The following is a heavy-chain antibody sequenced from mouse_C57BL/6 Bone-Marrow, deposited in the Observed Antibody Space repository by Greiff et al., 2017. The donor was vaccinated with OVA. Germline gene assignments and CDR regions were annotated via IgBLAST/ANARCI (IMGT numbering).Heavy chain of an antibody. V-gene: IGHV1-78*01. CDR2: IYPRDGST. J-gene: IGHJ4*01. D-gene: IGHD2-2*01. CDR3: ARGYYYAMDY. CDR1: GYTFTDHT. Sequence: VKLQESDAELVKPGASVKISCKVSGYTFTDHTIHWMKQRPEQGLEWIGYIYPRDGSTKYNEKFKGKATLTADKSSSTASRQLTSLTSEDSAVYFCARGYYYAMDYWGQGTSVTVSS.